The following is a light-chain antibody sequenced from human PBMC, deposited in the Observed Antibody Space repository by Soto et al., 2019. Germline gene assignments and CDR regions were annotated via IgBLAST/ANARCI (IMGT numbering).Light chain of an antibody. J-gene: IGKJ1*01. V-gene: IGKV3-15*01. Sequence: EIVMTQSPATLSVSPGERATLSCRASQNVGSNLAWYQQNPGQAPRLLIYGASTRATGIPARFSGSGSGTEFTLTISNLQSEDFAIYFCQPYNNWPPDRTFGQGTKVEIK. CDR3: QPYNNWPPDRT. CDR2: GAS. CDR1: QNVGSN.